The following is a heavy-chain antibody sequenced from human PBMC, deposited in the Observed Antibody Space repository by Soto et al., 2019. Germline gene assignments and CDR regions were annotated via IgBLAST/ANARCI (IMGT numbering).Heavy chain of an antibody. CDR3: ARDPYYYDSSGYRAPLDYYYYYGMDV. J-gene: IGHJ6*02. D-gene: IGHD3-22*01. Sequence: GGSLRLSCAASGFTFSSYAMHWVRRAPGKGVEWVAVISYDGSNKYYADSVKGRFTISRDNSKNTLYLQMNSLRAEDTAVYYCARDPYYYDSSGYRAPLDYYYYYGMDVWGQGTTVTVSS. V-gene: IGHV3-30-3*01. CDR2: ISYDGSNK. CDR1: GFTFSSYA.